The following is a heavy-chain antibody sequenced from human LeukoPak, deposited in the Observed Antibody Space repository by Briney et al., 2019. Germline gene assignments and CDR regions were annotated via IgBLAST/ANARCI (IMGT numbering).Heavy chain of an antibody. CDR2: INHSGST. CDR1: GGSFSGYY. CDR3: ARLQRGSSSWYSTYNWFDP. Sequence: PSETLSLTCAVYGGSFSGYYWSWIRQPPEKGLEWIGEINHSGSTNYNPSLKSRVTISVDTSKNQFSLKLSSVTAADTAVYYCARLQRGSSSWYSTYNWFDPWGQGTLVTVSS. V-gene: IGHV4-34*01. J-gene: IGHJ5*02. D-gene: IGHD6-13*01.